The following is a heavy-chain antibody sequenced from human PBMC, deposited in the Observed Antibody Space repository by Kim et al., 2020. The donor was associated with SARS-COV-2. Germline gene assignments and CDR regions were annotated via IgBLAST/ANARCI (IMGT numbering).Heavy chain of an antibody. CDR1: GYTFTSYG. V-gene: IGHV1-18*04. CDR2: ISAYNGNT. J-gene: IGHJ4*02. CDR3: ARDDYYDSSVLYYFDY. Sequence: ASVKVSCKASGYTFTSYGISWVRQAPGQGLEWMGWISAYNGNTNYAQKLQGRVTMTTDTSTSTAYMELRSLRSDDTAVYYCARDDYYDSSVLYYFDYWGQGTLVTVSS. D-gene: IGHD3-22*01.